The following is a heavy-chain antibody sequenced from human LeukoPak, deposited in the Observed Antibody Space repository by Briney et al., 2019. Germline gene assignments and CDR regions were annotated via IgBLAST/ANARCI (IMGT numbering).Heavy chain of an antibody. CDR1: GFTFSSYE. V-gene: IGHV3-48*03. Sequence: PGGSLRLSCAASGFTFSSYEMNWVRQAPGKGLEWVSYISSSGSTIYYADSVKGRFTISRDNAKNSLYLQMNSLRAEDTAVYYCARALYDSSGHYYAGFDSWGQGTLVTVSS. D-gene: IGHD3-22*01. CDR3: ARALYDSSGHYYAGFDS. J-gene: IGHJ4*02. CDR2: ISSSGSTI.